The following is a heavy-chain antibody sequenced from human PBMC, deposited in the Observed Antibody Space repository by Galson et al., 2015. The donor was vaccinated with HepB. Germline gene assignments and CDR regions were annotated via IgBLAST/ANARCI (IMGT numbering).Heavy chain of an antibody. CDR1: GFTFSSYG. J-gene: IGHJ4*02. V-gene: IGHV3-33*08. Sequence: SLRLSCAASGFTFSSYGMHWVRQAPGKGLEWVAVIWYDGSNKYYADSVKGRFTISRDNSKNTLYLQMNSLRAEDTAVYYCARATMDSLLTAYDYFDYWGQGTLVTVSS. CDR3: ARATMDSLLTAYDYFDY. CDR2: IWYDGSNK. D-gene: IGHD5-12*01.